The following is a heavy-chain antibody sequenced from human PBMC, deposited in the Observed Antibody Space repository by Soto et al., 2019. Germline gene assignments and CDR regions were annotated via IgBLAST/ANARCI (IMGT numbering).Heavy chain of an antibody. Sequence: SQTLSLTFAISGDSLSSNSAAWNWIRQSPSRGLEWLGRTYYRSKWSSDYAVPVKGRITINPDTSKNQFSLQLNSVTPEDTAVYYCARGRPSGYYGGFDVWGQGTMVTVSS. CDR2: TYYRSKWSS. CDR1: GDSLSSNSAA. CDR3: ARGRPSGYYGGFDV. D-gene: IGHD3-22*01. V-gene: IGHV6-1*01. J-gene: IGHJ3*01.